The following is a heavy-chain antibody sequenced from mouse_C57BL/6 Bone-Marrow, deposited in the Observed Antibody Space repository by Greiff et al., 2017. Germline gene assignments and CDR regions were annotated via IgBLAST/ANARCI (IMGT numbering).Heavy chain of an antibody. CDR3: ARGGDYKAY. CDR1: GYAFTNYL. Sequence: VQLQQSGAELVRPGTSVKVSCKASGYAFTNYLIEWVKQRPGQGLEWIGVINPGSGGTNYNEKFKGKATLTADKSYSTAYIQLSSLTSEDSAVYFCARGGDYKAYRGQWALVTVSA. J-gene: IGHJ3*01. D-gene: IGHD2-12*01. CDR2: INPGSGGT. V-gene: IGHV1-54*01.